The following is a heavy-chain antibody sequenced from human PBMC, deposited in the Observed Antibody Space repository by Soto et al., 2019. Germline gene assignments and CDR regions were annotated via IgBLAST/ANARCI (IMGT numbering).Heavy chain of an antibody. J-gene: IGHJ5*02. V-gene: IGHV4-61*08. Sequence: PSQTLSLTCAVSGGAYSSGDYYWTWIRQPPGKGLEWIGHAYTTRNTNYTPSLKSRVTISIDTSNNQFPLKLTSVTAADTAVYYFARIPADTYMIYGFAPWGQGTLVTVS. CDR1: GGAYSSGDYY. CDR2: AYTTRNT. D-gene: IGHD6-25*01. CDR3: ARIPADTYMIYGFAP.